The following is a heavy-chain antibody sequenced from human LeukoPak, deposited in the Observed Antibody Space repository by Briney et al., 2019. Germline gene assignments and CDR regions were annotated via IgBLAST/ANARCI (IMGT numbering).Heavy chain of an antibody. V-gene: IGHV1-46*01. J-gene: IGHJ4*02. CDR2: INPSGGST. D-gene: IGHD6-13*01. CDR3: ALSIPATGYYFDY. Sequence: ASVKVSCKASGYTFTTYYIHWVRQAPGQGLEWMGIINPSGGSTTYAQKFQGRITMTRDTSTSTVYMELSSLRSEDTAVYYRALSIPATGYYFDYWGQGTLVTVSP. CDR1: GYTFTTYY.